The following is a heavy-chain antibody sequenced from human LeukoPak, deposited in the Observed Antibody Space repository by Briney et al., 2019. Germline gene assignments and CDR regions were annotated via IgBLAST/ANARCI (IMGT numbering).Heavy chain of an antibody. CDR1: GGSISSSSDY. V-gene: IGHV4-39*01. Sequence: SETLSLTCTVSGGSISSSSDYWGWIRQPPGMGLEWIGSMYYSGNTYYNPSLKSRVTISVDTSKNQLSLKLSSVTAADTAVYYCARHSLSYGSFERVTMVRGVDYRGQGTLVTVS. CDR3: ARHSLSYGSFERVTMVRGVDY. D-gene: IGHD3-10*01. CDR2: MYYSGNT. J-gene: IGHJ4*02.